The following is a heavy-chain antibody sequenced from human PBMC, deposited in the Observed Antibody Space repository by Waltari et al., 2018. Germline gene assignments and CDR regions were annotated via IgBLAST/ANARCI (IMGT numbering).Heavy chain of an antibody. CDR3: ASAHLPYCDY. Sequence: QVQLQESGAGLVKPSETLSLTCAVSGYSISSGYYWGWIRQPQGKGLEWIGSIYHSGSTAYNPSVKCLVTISVDTSKNQFSLKLSSVTAADTAVYYCASAHLPYCDYWGQGTLVTVSS. J-gene: IGHJ4*02. V-gene: IGHV4-38-2*01. CDR1: GYSISSGYY. CDR2: IYHSGST.